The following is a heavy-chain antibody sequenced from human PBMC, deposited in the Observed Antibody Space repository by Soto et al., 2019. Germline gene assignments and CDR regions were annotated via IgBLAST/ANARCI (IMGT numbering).Heavy chain of an antibody. CDR1: GFTFSSYW. Sequence: EVQLVESGGGLVQPGGSLRLSCAASGFTFSSYWMHWVRQAPGKGLVWVSRINSVGTSTSYADSVKGRFTISRDNAKNTLYLQMSSLRVEDTAVYYCARGGEMTYYDSSGYLYWGQGTLVTVSS. D-gene: IGHD3-22*01. J-gene: IGHJ4*02. CDR3: ARGGEMTYYDSSGYLY. CDR2: INSVGTST. V-gene: IGHV3-74*01.